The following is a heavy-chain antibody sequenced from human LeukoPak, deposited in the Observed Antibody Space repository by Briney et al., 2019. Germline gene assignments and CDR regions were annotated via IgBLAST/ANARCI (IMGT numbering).Heavy chain of an antibody. D-gene: IGHD6-6*01. CDR2: IYYSGNT. J-gene: IGHJ4*01. Sequence: SETLSLTCTVSGGSISSSSYYWSWIRQPPGKGLEWIGSIYYSGNTYHNPSLKSRVTISVDTSKNQFSLKLSSVTAADTAVYYCASHALRRYFDYWGQGTLVTVSS. CDR1: GGSISSSSYY. CDR3: ASHALRRYFDY. V-gene: IGHV4-39*01.